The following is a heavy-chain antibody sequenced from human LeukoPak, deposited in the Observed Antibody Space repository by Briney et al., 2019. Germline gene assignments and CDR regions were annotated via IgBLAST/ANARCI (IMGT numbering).Heavy chain of an antibody. Sequence: PGGSLRLSCGASGFSFSSYGMNWVRQAPGKGLEWVAFIRYDGSNKYYADSVKGRFTISRDDSKNTLYLQMNSLRPEDTAVYYCAKDHRYCSGGSCYGADYWGPGTLVTVSS. D-gene: IGHD2-15*01. CDR2: IRYDGSNK. CDR3: AKDHRYCSGGSCYGADY. CDR1: GFSFSSYG. V-gene: IGHV3-30*02. J-gene: IGHJ4*02.